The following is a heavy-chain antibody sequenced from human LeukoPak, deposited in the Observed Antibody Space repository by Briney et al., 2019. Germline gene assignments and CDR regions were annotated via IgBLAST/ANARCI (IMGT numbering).Heavy chain of an antibody. V-gene: IGHV4-59*01. Sequence: SETLSLTCTVSGGSISSYYWSWIRQPPGKGLEGIGYIYYSGSTNYNPSLKSRVTISVDTAKNQFSLKLSSVTAADTAVYYCAKVGIAARPVYYYYMDVWGKGTTVTVSS. CDR2: IYYSGST. D-gene: IGHD6-6*01. J-gene: IGHJ6*03. CDR3: AKVGIAARPVYYYYMDV. CDR1: GGSISSYY.